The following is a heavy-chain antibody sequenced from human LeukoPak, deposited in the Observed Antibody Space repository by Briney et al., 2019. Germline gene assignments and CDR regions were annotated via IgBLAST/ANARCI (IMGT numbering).Heavy chain of an antibody. V-gene: IGHV3-21*01. CDR1: GFTFSNYE. D-gene: IGHD3/OR15-3a*01. CDR2: ISSSSSYI. CDR3: ARSLGLIKPSFDI. Sequence: GGSLRLSCAASGFTFSNYEMNWVRQAPGKGLEWVSSISSSSSYIYYTDSVKGRFTISRDNAKNSLYLQMNSLRAEDTAVYYCARSLGLIKPSFDIWGQGTMVTVSS. J-gene: IGHJ3*02.